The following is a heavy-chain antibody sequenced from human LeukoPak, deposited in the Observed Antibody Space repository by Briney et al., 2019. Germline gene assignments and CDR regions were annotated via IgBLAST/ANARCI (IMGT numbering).Heavy chain of an antibody. Sequence: GGSLRLSCAASGFTFSSYAMSWVRQALGKGLEWVSAISGSGGSTYYADSVKGRFTISRDNSKNTLYLQMNSLRAEGTAVYYCATPLTMVRGARYYYGMDVWGQGTTVTVSS. CDR3: ATPLTMVRGARYYYGMDV. CDR1: GFTFSSYA. V-gene: IGHV3-23*01. CDR2: ISGSGGST. J-gene: IGHJ6*02. D-gene: IGHD3-10*01.